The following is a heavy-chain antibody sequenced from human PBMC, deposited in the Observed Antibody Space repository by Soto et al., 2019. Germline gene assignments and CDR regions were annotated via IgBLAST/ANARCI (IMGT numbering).Heavy chain of an antibody. Sequence: ASVKVSCKASGYTFTSYGIHWVRQAPGQRLEWMGWINAANGDTKYSPKFQGRVTITRDTSASTAYMELSSLRSEDTAVYYCVRRHVSATGIDWFDPWGQGTLVTVYS. CDR3: VRRHVSATGIDWFDP. J-gene: IGHJ5*02. V-gene: IGHV1-3*01. CDR2: INAANGDT. D-gene: IGHD6-13*01. CDR1: GYTFTSYG.